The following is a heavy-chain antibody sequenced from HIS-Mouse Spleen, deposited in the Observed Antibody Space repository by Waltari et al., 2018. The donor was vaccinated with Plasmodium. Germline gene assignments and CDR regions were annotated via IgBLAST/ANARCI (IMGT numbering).Heavy chain of an antibody. CDR1: GFTFSSYW. CDR3: ASSWYWYFDL. D-gene: IGHD6-13*01. CDR2: IKQYGSEK. Sequence: EVQLVESGGGLVQPGGSLRLSCAASGFTFSSYWMSWGRQAPGKGRGGGANIKQYGSEKYYVDSVKGQVTISRDNAKNSLYLQMNSLRAEDTAVYYCASSWYWYFDLWGRGTLVTVSS. J-gene: IGHJ2*01. V-gene: IGHV3-7*01.